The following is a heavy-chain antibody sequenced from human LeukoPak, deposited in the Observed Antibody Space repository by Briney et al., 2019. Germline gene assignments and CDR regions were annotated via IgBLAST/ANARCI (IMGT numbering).Heavy chain of an antibody. CDR2: IYTSGST. V-gene: IGHV4-61*02. J-gene: IGHJ3*02. D-gene: IGHD6-13*01. Sequence: PSQTLSLTCTVSGGSISSGSYYWSWIRQPAGKGLEWIGRIYTSGSTNYNPSLKSRVTISVDTSKNQFSLKLSSVTAADTAVYYCARLAAAGLDAFDIWGQGTMVTVSS. CDR3: ARLAAAGLDAFDI. CDR1: GGSISSGSYY.